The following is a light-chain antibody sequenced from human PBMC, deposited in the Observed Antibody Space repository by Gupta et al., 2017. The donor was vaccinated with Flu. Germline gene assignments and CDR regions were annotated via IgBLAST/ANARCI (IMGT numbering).Light chain of an antibody. CDR2: GAS. Sequence: EIVLTQSPGTLSLSPGERATLSCRASQTVSSYLAWYQQKPGQAPRLLIYGASNRATGVPDRFSGSGYVTDFTLTISSREPQDSAVYFCQQTGSSPLITFGQGTQLEIK. V-gene: IGKV3-20*01. J-gene: IGKJ5*01. CDR3: QQTGSSPLIT. CDR1: QTVSSY.